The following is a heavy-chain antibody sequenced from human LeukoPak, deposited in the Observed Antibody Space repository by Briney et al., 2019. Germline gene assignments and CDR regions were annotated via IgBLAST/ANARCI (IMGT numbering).Heavy chain of an antibody. CDR3: ARVLWGGYDILTGSFDY. J-gene: IGHJ4*02. CDR1: GFTFSSYS. Sequence: GGSLRLSCTASGFTFSSYSMNWVRQAPGKGLEWVSSISSSSSYIYYADSVKGRFTISRDNAKNSLYLQMNSLRAEDTAVYYCARVLWGGYDILTGSFDYWGQGTLVTVSS. CDR2: ISSSSSYI. D-gene: IGHD3-9*01. V-gene: IGHV3-21*01.